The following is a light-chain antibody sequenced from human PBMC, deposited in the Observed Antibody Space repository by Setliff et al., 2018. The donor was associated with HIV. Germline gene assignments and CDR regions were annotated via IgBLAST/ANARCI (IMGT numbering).Light chain of an antibody. CDR3: ATWDDSLNGKV. CDR2: RNN. Sequence: QSVLAQPPSASGTPGQRVTISCSGSSSNIGSNIVNWYQHLPGTAPKLLIYRNNQRPSGVPDRFSGSKSGTSASLAISGLQSEDEADYYCATWDDSLNGKVFGGGTKVTVL. V-gene: IGLV1-44*01. J-gene: IGLJ1*01. CDR1: SSNIGSNI.